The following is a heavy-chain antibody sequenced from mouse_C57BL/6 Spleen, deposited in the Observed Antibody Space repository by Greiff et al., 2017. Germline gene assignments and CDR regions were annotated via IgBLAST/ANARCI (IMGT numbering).Heavy chain of an antibody. Sequence: QVQLQQPGAELVMPGASVKLSCKASGYTFTSYWMHWVKQRPGQGLEWIGEFDPSDSYTNYNQKFKGKATLTVDKSSSTAYMQLSSLPSEDSAGXYSARRGLNYAMDYWGQGTSVTVSS. D-gene: IGHD3-1*01. CDR2: FDPSDSYT. CDR3: ARRGLNYAMDY. CDR1: GYTFTSYW. V-gene: IGHV1-69*01. J-gene: IGHJ4*01.